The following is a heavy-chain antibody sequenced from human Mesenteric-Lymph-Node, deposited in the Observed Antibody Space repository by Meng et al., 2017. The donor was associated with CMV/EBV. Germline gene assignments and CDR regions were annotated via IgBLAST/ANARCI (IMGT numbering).Heavy chain of an antibody. Sequence: FSGASFSDYYWSWLRQSPGKGLEWVGEVNYIGSTKSNPSLKSRVTMSVDTSKNHFSLEVNPVTAADTAVYYCARGRYTSVEAGLDYWGQGTLVTVSS. CDR2: VNYIGST. D-gene: IGHD6-19*01. V-gene: IGHV4-34*01. CDR3: ARGRYTSVEAGLDY. CDR1: GASFSDYY. J-gene: IGHJ4*02.